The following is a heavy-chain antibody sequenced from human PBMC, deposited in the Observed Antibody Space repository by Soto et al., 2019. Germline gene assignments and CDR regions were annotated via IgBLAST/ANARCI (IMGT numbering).Heavy chain of an antibody. J-gene: IGHJ4*02. CDR1: GFTCSTYG. D-gene: IGHD2-15*01. V-gene: IGHV3-30*18. Sequence: QVQLVESGGGVVHPGRSLRLSCAGSGFTCSTYGMHWVRQAPGTGLEWVAVISYDGSNKYYADSVKGRFTISRDNSKNTLSLQMNSLRAEDTAVYYCAKASGGGSCYSCYFDYWGQGTLVTVSS. CDR3: AKASGGGSCYSCYFDY. CDR2: ISYDGSNK.